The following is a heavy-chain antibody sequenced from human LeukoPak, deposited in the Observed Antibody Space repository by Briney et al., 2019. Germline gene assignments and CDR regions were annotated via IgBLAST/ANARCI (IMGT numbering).Heavy chain of an antibody. Sequence: PGGSLRLSCAASGFTFSTSWMIWVRQAPGKGLEWVANIKEDGSEKYYVDSVKGRFTISRDNAKNSLYLQMNSLGAEDTAVYYCARDSGQQWLESRTFDYWGQGTLVTVSS. J-gene: IGHJ4*02. V-gene: IGHV3-7*01. D-gene: IGHD6-19*01. CDR2: IKEDGSEK. CDR1: GFTFSTSW. CDR3: ARDSGQQWLESRTFDY.